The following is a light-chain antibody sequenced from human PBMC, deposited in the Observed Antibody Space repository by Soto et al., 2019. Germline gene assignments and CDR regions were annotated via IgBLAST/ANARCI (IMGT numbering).Light chain of an antibody. CDR1: QSVRSN. CDR2: GAS. V-gene: IGKV3-15*01. Sequence: EIVMTQSPATLPVSPGERATLSCRASQSVRSNLAWYQQKPGRAPRLLMYGASNRVTGVPARFSGSGSGTDFTLTISSVQSEDFAVYYCQQYNNWPPITFGQGTRLEI. J-gene: IGKJ5*01. CDR3: QQYNNWPPIT.